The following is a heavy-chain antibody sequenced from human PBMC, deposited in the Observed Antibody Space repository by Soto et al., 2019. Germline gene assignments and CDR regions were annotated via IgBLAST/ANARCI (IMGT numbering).Heavy chain of an antibody. CDR3: ARGVRTRFYGMDV. J-gene: IGHJ6*02. V-gene: IGHV1-69*01. CDR2: IIPIFGTS. Sequence: QVQLVQSGAEVKKPGSSVKVSCKASGGTLSNYALSWVRQAPGQGLEWVGGIIPIFGTSNYAQKFQGRLTVTTYESTSTAYMELSSLTSADTAVYYCARGVRTRFYGMDVWVQGTTVTVSS. CDR1: GGTLSNYA.